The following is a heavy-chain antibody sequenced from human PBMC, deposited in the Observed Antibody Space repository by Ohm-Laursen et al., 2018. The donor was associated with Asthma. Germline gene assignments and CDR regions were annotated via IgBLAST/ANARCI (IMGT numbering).Heavy chain of an antibody. V-gene: IGHV4-30-2*01. D-gene: IGHD4-11*01. Sequence: PSQTLSLTCAVSGGSISSGGYSWSWIRQPPGKGLEWIGYIYHSGSTYYNPSLKSRVTISVDRSKNQFSLKLSSVTAADTAVYYCARGHPDYSHDYWGQGTLVTVSS. J-gene: IGHJ4*02. CDR1: GGSISSGGYS. CDR2: IYHSGST. CDR3: ARGHPDYSHDY.